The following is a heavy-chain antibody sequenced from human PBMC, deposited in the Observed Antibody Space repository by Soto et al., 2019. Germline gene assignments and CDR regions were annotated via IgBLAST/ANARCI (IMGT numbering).Heavy chain of an antibody. J-gene: IGHJ3*02. CDR3: ARAAGSCSRTSCYRRAFDT. D-gene: IGHD2-2*01. V-gene: IGHV3-74*03. CDR2: INTDGGSS. CDR1: GFTFSGHW. Sequence: EVQLVESGGDLVQPGGSLRLSCAASGFTFSGHWMHWVRQVPGKGLEWVSRINTDGGSSAYADSVKGRFTISRDNAKNTLYLPMKGPRAEATAVYDCARAAGSCSRTSCYRRAFDTWGQGTTVTVSS.